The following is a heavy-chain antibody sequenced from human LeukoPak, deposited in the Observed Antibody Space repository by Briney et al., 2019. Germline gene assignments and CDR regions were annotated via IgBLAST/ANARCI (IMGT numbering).Heavy chain of an antibody. Sequence: PSETLSLTCTVSGGSISSSAFYWAWIRQPPGKGLEWIGRAYYSGSSYYNPSLKSRVTISIDTSKNQFSLNLRSVTAADTAVYFCARLNDIALDYWGQGTLVTVSS. D-gene: IGHD3-22*01. CDR3: ARLNDIALDY. CDR2: AYYSGSS. CDR1: GGSISSSAFY. J-gene: IGHJ4*02. V-gene: IGHV4-39*01.